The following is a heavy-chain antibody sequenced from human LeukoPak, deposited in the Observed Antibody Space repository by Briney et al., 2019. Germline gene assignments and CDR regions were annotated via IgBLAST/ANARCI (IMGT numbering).Heavy chain of an antibody. CDR3: ARVRWELLNAFDI. Sequence: SETLSLTCTVSGGSISSGSYYWSWIRQPAGKGLEWIGRIYTSGSTNYNPSLKSRVTISVDTSKNQFSLKLSSVTAADTAVCYCARVRWELLNAFDIWGQGTMVTVSS. CDR1: GGSISSGSYY. D-gene: IGHD1-26*01. CDR2: IYTSGST. J-gene: IGHJ3*02. V-gene: IGHV4-61*02.